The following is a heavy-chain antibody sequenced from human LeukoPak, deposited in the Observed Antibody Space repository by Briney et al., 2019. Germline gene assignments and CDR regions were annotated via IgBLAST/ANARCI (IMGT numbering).Heavy chain of an antibody. CDR2: INPNSGGT. J-gene: IGHJ6*03. D-gene: IGHD3-10*01. CDR3: ARGRSSMVRGYYYYYMDV. Sequence: GGSLRLSCAASGFTFSSYGMHWVRQAPGQGLEWMGWINPNSGGTNYAQKFQGRVTMTRDTSISTAYMELSRLRSDDTAVYYCARGRSSMVRGYYYYYMDVWGKGTTVTISS. CDR1: GFTFSSYG. V-gene: IGHV1-2*02.